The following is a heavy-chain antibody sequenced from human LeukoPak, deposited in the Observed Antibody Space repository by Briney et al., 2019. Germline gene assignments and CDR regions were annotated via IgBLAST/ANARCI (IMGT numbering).Heavy chain of an antibody. V-gene: IGHV1-8*02. CDR3: TRGYYHYGLDV. J-gene: IGHJ6*02. CDR2: MSPSSGNS. CDR1: GYTFATYD. Sequence: ASVKVSCKASGYTFATYDINWVRQAPGQGLEWLGWMSPSSGNSGYAQRFQDRVTMTRDITDSTAYMELRSLRSNDTAVYFCTRGYYHYGLDVRGQGTTVTVSS.